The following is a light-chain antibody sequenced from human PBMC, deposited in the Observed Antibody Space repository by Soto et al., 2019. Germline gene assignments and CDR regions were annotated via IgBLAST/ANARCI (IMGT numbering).Light chain of an antibody. Sequence: QSVLTQPASVSGSPGQSITISCTGTNSDVGGYNLVSWYQQYPGKVPKLMIYEATKRPSGISNRFSGSKSGNTASLTISGLQAEDEADYYCCSFAGSASWLFGGGTKVTVL. CDR3: CSFAGSASWL. CDR2: EAT. J-gene: IGLJ3*02. V-gene: IGLV2-23*01. CDR1: NSDVGGYNL.